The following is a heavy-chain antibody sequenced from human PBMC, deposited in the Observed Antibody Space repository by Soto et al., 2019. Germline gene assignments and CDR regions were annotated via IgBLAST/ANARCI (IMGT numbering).Heavy chain of an antibody. V-gene: IGHV1-69*12. CDR2: IIPISGIA. J-gene: IGHJ4*02. CDR1: GGTFSNYA. Sequence: QVQLVQCGAEVKKPGSSVKVSCKASGGTFSNYAISWVRQAPGQGLEWMGGIIPISGIANYAQRFQGRGTMTADETTSTAHMEPSTLRAADTAVYYCARRTVTATDFDYWGQGTLLTVSS. CDR3: ARRTVTATDFDY. D-gene: IGHD2-21*02.